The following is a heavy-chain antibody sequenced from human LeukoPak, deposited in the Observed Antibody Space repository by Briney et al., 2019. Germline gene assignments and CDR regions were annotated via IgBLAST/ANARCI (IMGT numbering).Heavy chain of an antibody. CDR1: GFTFSSYS. V-gene: IGHV3-48*01. D-gene: IGHD6-19*01. J-gene: IGHJ3*02. Sequence: GGSLRLSCAASGFTFSSYSMNWVRQAPGKGLEWVSYISSSSSTIYYADSVKGRFTISRDNAKNSLYLQMHSLRAEDTAVYYCARGMSSGRYAVDIWGQGTMVTVSS. CDR3: ARGMSSGRYAVDI. CDR2: ISSSSSTI.